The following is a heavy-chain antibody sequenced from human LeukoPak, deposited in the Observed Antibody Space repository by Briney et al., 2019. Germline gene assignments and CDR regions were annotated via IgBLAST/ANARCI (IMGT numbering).Heavy chain of an antibody. CDR3: TSLITMVRGVIA. CDR2: IRSKANSYAT. J-gene: IGHJ5*02. Sequence: GGSLRLSCAASGFTFSGSAMHWVRQASGKGLQWVGRIRSKANSYATAYAASVKGRFTVSRDDSKNTAYLQMNSLKTEDTAVYYCTSLITMVRGVIAWGQGTLVTVSS. CDR1: GFTFSGSA. V-gene: IGHV3-73*01. D-gene: IGHD3-10*01.